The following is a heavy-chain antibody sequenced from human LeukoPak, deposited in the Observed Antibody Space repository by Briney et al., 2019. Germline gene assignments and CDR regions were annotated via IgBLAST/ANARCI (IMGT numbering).Heavy chain of an antibody. CDR2: IYPDDSRT. Sequence: GESLKISCKGSGYRFTKSWIGWVRQMPGKGLEWLGIIYPDDSRTRYSPSFQGQVTMSVDKSISTAYLQWSSLKASDTAMYYCARRSGSYSDYWGQGTLVTVSS. V-gene: IGHV5-51*01. D-gene: IGHD1-26*01. CDR1: GYRFTKSW. CDR3: ARRSGSYSDY. J-gene: IGHJ4*02.